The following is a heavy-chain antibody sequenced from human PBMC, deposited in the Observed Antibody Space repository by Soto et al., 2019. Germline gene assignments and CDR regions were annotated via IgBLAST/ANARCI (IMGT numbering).Heavy chain of an antibody. D-gene: IGHD2-2*01. CDR1: GGSVSSGNYY. Sequence: TLSLTCTVSGGSVSSGNYYWSWIRQPPGKGLEWIGEINHSGSTNYNPSLKSRVTISVDTSKNQFSLKLGSVTAAGTAVYYCARGPRRYCSSTSCPRDFDYWGQGTLVTVSS. V-gene: IGHV4-39*07. CDR3: ARGPRRYCSSTSCPRDFDY. CDR2: INHSGST. J-gene: IGHJ4*02.